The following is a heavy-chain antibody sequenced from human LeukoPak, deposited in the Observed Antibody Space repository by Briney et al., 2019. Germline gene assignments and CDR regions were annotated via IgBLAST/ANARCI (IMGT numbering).Heavy chain of an antibody. CDR1: GYTFTSYA. V-gene: IGHV1-3*01. Sequence: ASVKVSCKASGYTFTSYAMHWVRQAPGRRLEWMGWINAGNGNTKYSQKFQGRVTITRDTSASTAYMELSSLRSEDTAVYYCASVDGDPDYYYYGMDVWGQGTTVTVSS. D-gene: IGHD4-17*01. CDR2: INAGNGNT. J-gene: IGHJ6*02. CDR3: ASVDGDPDYYYYGMDV.